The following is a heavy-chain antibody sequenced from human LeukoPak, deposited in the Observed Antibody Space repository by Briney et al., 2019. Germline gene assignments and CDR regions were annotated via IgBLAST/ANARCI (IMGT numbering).Heavy chain of an antibody. J-gene: IGHJ4*02. CDR1: GFTFSSYW. CDR3: ARDPRYYSDLYYFDY. V-gene: IGHV3-7*01. Sequence: GGSLRLSCAASGFTFSSYWMSWVRQAPGKGLEGVAYIKQDGSEQSYVDSVKGRFTISRDNAKNSLYLQMNSLRAEDTAVYYCARDPRYYSDLYYFDYWGQGTLVTVSS. CDR2: IKQDGSEQ. D-gene: IGHD3-22*01.